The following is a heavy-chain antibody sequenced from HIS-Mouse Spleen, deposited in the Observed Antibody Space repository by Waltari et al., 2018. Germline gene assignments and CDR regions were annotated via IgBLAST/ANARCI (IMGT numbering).Heavy chain of an antibody. V-gene: IGHV4-39*07. CDR2: IYYSGTT. D-gene: IGHD6-13*01. Sequence: QLQLQESGPGLVKPSETLSLTCSVSGGSISISIYSWGWIRERPGEGLGWIGSIYYSGTTYYNPSLKSRVTISVDTSKNQFSLKLSSVTAADTAVYYCAREIPYSSSWYDWYFDLWGRGTLVTVSS. J-gene: IGHJ2*01. CDR1: GGSISISIYS. CDR3: AREIPYSSSWYDWYFDL.